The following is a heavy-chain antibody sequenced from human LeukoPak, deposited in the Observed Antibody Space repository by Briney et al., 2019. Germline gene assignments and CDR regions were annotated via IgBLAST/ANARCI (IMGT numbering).Heavy chain of an antibody. CDR1: GFTFSSYW. CDR2: IKQDGSEK. CDR3: ARDPTRRRFSRQNYYYMDV. Sequence: PGGSLSLSCAASGFTFSSYWMSWVRQAPGKGLEWVANIKQDGSEKYYVDSVKGRFTISRDNAKNSLYLQMNSLRAEDTAVYYCARDPTRRRFSRQNYYYMDVWGKGTTVTVSS. V-gene: IGHV3-7*01. J-gene: IGHJ6*03. D-gene: IGHD3-3*01.